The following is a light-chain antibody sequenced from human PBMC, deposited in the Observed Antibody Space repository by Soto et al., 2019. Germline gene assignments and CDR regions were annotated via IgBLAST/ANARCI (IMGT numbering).Light chain of an antibody. J-gene: IGKJ2*01. CDR1: QSISSW. CDR3: QQYNSYPYT. Sequence: DIQMTQSPSTLSASVGDRVTITCRASQSISSWLAWYQQKPGKAPKLLIYDASSLESGVPSRFSGSGSGTEFTRTISSLQPDEFATYDCQQYNSYPYTFGQGTKLEIK. V-gene: IGKV1-5*01. CDR2: DAS.